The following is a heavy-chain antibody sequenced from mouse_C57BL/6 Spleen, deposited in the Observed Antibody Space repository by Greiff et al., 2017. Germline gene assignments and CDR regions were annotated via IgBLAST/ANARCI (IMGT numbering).Heavy chain of an antibody. V-gene: IGHV3-6*01. CDR1: GYSITSGYY. CDR3: ARGDYGLYYFDY. CDR2: ISYDGSN. D-gene: IGHD2-4*01. Sequence: EVQLQQSGPGLVKPSQSLSLTCSVTGYSITSGYYWNWIRQFPGNKLEWMGYISYDGSNNYNPSLKNRISITRDTSKNQFFLKLNSVTTEDTATCYCARGDYGLYYFDYWGQGTTLTVSA. J-gene: IGHJ2*01.